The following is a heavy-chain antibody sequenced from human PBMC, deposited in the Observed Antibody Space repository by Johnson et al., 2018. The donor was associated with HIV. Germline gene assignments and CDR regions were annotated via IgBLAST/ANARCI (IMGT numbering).Heavy chain of an antibody. V-gene: IGHV3-30*14. Sequence: QVQLVESGGGVVRPGRSLRLSCAASGFTFSNYPMHWVRQAPGKGLEWVAVISFDGSNKYYADSVKGRFTISRDNSKNTLFLQINSLRAEDTAVYYCAREARMRDAFDIWGQGTMVTVSS. J-gene: IGHJ3*02. CDR1: GFTFSNYP. CDR2: ISFDGSNK. D-gene: IGHD1-14*01. CDR3: AREARMRDAFDI.